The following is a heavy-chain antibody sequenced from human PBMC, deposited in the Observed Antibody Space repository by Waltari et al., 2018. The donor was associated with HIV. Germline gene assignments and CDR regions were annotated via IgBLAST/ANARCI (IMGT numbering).Heavy chain of an antibody. Sequence: EVQLVESGGGLVQPGGSLRLSCADSGFPFGGYWIPWVRQAPGKGLVWVSLINSDESRTTYAESVRGRFTISRDNAKNTLFLLMNSLRPEDTAVYYCARDWRQPRGVYYGMDVWGQGTTVTVSS. J-gene: IGHJ6*02. V-gene: IGHV3-74*01. D-gene: IGHD5-18*01. CDR2: INSDESRT. CDR1: GFPFGGYW. CDR3: ARDWRQPRGVYYGMDV.